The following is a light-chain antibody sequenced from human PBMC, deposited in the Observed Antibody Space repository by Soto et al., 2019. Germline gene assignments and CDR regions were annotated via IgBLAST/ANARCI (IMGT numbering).Light chain of an antibody. V-gene: IGKV1-27*01. Sequence: PTTQSPSSLSASVGDRVTIPCRASQGISNYLAWYQQKPGKVPKLLIYAASTLQSGVPSRFSGSGSGTDFTLTISSLQPEDVATYYCQKYNSAPLTFGGGSKVDIK. CDR2: AAS. J-gene: IGKJ4*01. CDR1: QGISNY. CDR3: QKYNSAPLT.